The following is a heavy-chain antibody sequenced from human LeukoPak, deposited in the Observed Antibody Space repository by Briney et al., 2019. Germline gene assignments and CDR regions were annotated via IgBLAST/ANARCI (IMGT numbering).Heavy chain of an antibody. D-gene: IGHD5-24*01. CDR1: GFSVGNNY. CDR2: IYSGGST. Sequence: GGSLRLSCVASGFSVGNNYMNWVRQAPGKGLEWVSVIYSGGSTYYADSVKGRFTISRDSSKNTLYLQIHSLRVEDTAVYYCARAIRDASVSPRVDYWGQGTLVTVSS. V-gene: IGHV3-66*02. J-gene: IGHJ4*02. CDR3: ARAIRDASVSPRVDY.